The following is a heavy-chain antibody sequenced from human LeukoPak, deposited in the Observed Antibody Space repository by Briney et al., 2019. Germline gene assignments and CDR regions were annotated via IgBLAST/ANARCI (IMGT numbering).Heavy chain of an antibody. V-gene: IGHV3-30*18. D-gene: IGHD3-3*01. CDR2: ISYDGSNK. CDR1: EFTVSSNY. CDR3: AKDLGSGPLMDV. Sequence: GGSLRLSCAASEFTVSSNYMSWVRQAPGKGLEWVAVISYDGSNKYYADSVKGRFTISRDNSKNTLYLQMNSLRAEDTAVYYCAKDLGSGPLMDVWGQGTTVTVSS. J-gene: IGHJ6*02.